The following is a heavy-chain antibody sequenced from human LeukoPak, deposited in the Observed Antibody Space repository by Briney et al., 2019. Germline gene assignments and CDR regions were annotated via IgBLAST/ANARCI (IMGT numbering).Heavy chain of an antibody. Sequence: SETLSLTCTVSGDSISSGDYYWSWSRQPPDRGLEGIAYIYHTGSTYYNPSLRSRVIISVDTSKNQFPLKLSSMTAADMAVYYCARVDGPFDIWGQGTMVTVSS. CDR1: GDSISSGDYY. V-gene: IGHV4-30-4*08. D-gene: IGHD5-24*01. CDR2: IYHTGST. J-gene: IGHJ3*02. CDR3: ARVDGPFDI.